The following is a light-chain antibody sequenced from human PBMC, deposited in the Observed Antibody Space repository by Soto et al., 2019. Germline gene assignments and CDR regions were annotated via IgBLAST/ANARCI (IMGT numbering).Light chain of an antibody. Sequence: DIQMTQSPSTLSASVGDRVTITCRASQSISSWFAWYQQKPGKAPKLLIYKASSLESGVPSRFSGSGTGTEFTITISSLQPVDFATFYCQQYNSFPTFGQQTKVEIK. CDR2: KAS. CDR3: QQYNSFPT. J-gene: IGKJ1*01. CDR1: QSISSW. V-gene: IGKV1-5*03.